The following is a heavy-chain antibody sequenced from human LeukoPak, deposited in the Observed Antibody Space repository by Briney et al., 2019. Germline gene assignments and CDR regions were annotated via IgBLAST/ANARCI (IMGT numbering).Heavy chain of an antibody. Sequence: SGTLSLTCAVSGGSISSSNWWSWVRQPPGKGLEWIGEIYHSGSTNYNPSLKSRVTMSVDTSKNQFSLNLSSVTAADTAVYFCASARYSSSWTYAFDIWGQGTMVTVSS. CDR1: GGSISSSNW. D-gene: IGHD6-13*01. CDR3: ASARYSSSWTYAFDI. V-gene: IGHV4-4*02. J-gene: IGHJ3*02. CDR2: IYHSGST.